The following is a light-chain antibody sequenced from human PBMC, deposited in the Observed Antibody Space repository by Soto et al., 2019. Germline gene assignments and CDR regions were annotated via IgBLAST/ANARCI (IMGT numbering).Light chain of an antibody. CDR2: GVY. J-gene: IGLJ1*01. CDR1: SDAIGTYEY. Sequence: QSVLTHPASVSGSPGQSITISCTGSSDAIGTYEYISWHQHHPGKAPKLILFGVYDRPSGVPDRFSGSKSGTSASLAITGLQAEDEADYFCQSYDRSLSGYVFGTGAKVSVL. V-gene: IGLV2-14*01. CDR3: QSYDRSLSGYV.